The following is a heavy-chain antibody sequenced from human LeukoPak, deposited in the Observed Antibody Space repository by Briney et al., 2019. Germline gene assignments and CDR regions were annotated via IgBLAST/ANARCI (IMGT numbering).Heavy chain of an antibody. Sequence: PSETLSLTCTVSGGSTSSYYWSWIRQPAGKGLEWIGRIYTSGSTNYNPSLKSRVTISVDTSKNQFSLKLSSVTAADTAVYYCARRGYSYVNWFDPWGQGTLVTVSS. J-gene: IGHJ5*02. CDR1: GGSTSSYY. CDR3: ARRGYSYVNWFDP. CDR2: IYTSGST. V-gene: IGHV4-4*07. D-gene: IGHD5-18*01.